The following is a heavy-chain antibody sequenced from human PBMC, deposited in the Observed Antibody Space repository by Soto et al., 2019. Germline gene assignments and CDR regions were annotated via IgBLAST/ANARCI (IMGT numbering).Heavy chain of an antibody. V-gene: IGHV3-23*01. D-gene: IGHD3-10*01. CDR2: ISGSGGST. Sequence: GGSLRLSCAASGFTFSSYAMSWVRQAPGKGLEWVSAISGSGGSTYYADSVKGRFTISRDNSKNTLYLQMNSLRAEDTAVYYCAKRGGSGSYYVLDYYYGMDVWGQGTTVTVSS. J-gene: IGHJ6*02. CDR1: GFTFSSYA. CDR3: AKRGGSGSYYVLDYYYGMDV.